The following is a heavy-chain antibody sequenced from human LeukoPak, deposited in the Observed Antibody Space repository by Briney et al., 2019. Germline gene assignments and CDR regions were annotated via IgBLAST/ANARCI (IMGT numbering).Heavy chain of an antibody. V-gene: IGHV1-2*06. J-gene: IGHJ4*02. D-gene: IGHD3-10*01. CDR1: GYTFTSYY. CDR2: INPNSGGT. Sequence: ASVKVSCKASGYTFTSYYMHWVRQAPGQGLEWMGRINPNSGGTNYAQKFQGRVTMTRDTSIRTAYMELSRLRSDDTAVYYCARGDTMVRGVILTPYPFDNWGQGTLVTVSS. CDR3: ARGDTMVRGVILTPYPFDN.